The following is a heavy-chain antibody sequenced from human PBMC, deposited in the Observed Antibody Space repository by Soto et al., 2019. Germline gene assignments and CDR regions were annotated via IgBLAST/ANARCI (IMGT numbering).Heavy chain of an antibody. J-gene: IGHJ4*02. CDR2: INHSGRT. Sequence: QVQLQQWGAGLLKPSETLSLTCAVYGGSFSGYYWSWIRQPPGKGLEWIGEINHSGRTNYNPSLTRRVAMSVDTSRNQFSLKLSSVAAADTAVYYCVSGVGLGAGHDYWGQGTLVTVSS. V-gene: IGHV4-34*01. CDR1: GGSFSGYY. D-gene: IGHD1-26*01. CDR3: VSGVGLGAGHDY.